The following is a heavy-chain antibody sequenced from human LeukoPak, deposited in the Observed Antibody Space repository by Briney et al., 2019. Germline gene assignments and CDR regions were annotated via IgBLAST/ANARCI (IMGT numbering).Heavy chain of an antibody. Sequence: PSETLSLTCTVSGGSISSSSYYWGWIRQPPGKGLEWIGSIYYSGSTYYNPSLKSRVTISVDTSKNQFSLKLSSVTAADTAVYYCASSSGWYGYWFDPWGQGTLVTVSS. V-gene: IGHV4-39*07. CDR2: IYYSGST. CDR1: GGSISSSSYY. D-gene: IGHD6-19*01. CDR3: ASSSGWYGYWFDP. J-gene: IGHJ5*02.